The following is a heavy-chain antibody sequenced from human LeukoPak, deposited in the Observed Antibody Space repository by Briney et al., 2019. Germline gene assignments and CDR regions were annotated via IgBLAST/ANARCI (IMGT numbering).Heavy chain of an antibody. J-gene: IGHJ3*02. D-gene: IGHD4-17*01. CDR1: GFTFSSYG. Sequence: PGGSLRLSCAASGFTFSSYGMDWVRQAPGKGLEWVAFIRYDGNNKDYADSVKGRFTISRDNSKNTLYLQMNSLRVEDTAVYYCAKDYGDLVAFDIWGQGTMVTVSS. CDR2: IRYDGNNK. CDR3: AKDYGDLVAFDI. V-gene: IGHV3-30*02.